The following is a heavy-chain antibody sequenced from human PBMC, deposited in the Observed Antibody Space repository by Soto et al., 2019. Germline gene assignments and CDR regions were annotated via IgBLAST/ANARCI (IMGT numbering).Heavy chain of an antibody. V-gene: IGHV1-69*06. D-gene: IGHD3-22*01. Sequence: SVNVSCKSSGGTFSSCAISWVRQAPGQGLECMGGIIPIFGTANYAQKFQGRVTITADKSTSTACMELSSLRSEDTAVYYCARDPHPASLYYYDSSGYCMGYWGQGTLVTVSS. CDR2: IIPIFGTA. CDR3: ARDPHPASLYYYDSSGYCMGY. J-gene: IGHJ4*02. CDR1: GGTFSSCA.